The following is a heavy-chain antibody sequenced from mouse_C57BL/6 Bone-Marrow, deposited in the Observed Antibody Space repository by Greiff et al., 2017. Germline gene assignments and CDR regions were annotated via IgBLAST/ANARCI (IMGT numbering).Heavy chain of an antibody. CDR3: ARRGGKYFDD. V-gene: IGHV5-6*02. CDR2: ISSGGSYT. D-gene: IGHD2-1*01. CDR1: GFTFSSYG. Sequence: EVKLVESGGDLVKPGGSLKLSCAASGFTFSSYGMSWVRQTPDKRLEWVATISSGGSYTYYPDSVKGRFTISRDNAKNTLYLQMSSLKSEDTAMYYCARRGGKYFDDWGQGTTLTVSS. J-gene: IGHJ2*01.